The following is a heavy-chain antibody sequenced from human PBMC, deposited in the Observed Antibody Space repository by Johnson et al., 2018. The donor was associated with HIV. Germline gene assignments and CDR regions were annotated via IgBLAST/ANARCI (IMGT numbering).Heavy chain of an antibody. Sequence: VQLVESGGGLIQPGGSLRLSCAASGFTVSSNYMSWVRQAPGKGLEWVSAISGSGGSTYYADSVRGRFTISRDNSKNTLYLQMNSLGPEDTAVDYCDINWRGGAFDSWGQGTMVTVSS. CDR1: GFTVSSNY. CDR3: DINWRGGAFDS. CDR2: ISGSGGST. V-gene: IGHV3-23*04. D-gene: IGHD1-1*01. J-gene: IGHJ3*02.